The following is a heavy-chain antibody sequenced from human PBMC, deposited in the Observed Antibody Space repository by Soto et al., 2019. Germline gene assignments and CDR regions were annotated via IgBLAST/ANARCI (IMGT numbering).Heavy chain of an antibody. CDR2: ISWDGGST. CDR3: AKDQQAAGSTRLDYGMDV. J-gene: IGHJ6*02. CDR1: GFTFYDYT. V-gene: IGHV3-43*01. D-gene: IGHD6-13*01. Sequence: PWGSLRLSCAASGFTFYDYTIHFFRQSPLKCLEWVSLISWDGGSTYYADSVKGRFTISRDNSKNSLYLQMNSLRTEDTALYYCAKDQQAAGSTRLDYGMDVWGQGTTVTVSS.